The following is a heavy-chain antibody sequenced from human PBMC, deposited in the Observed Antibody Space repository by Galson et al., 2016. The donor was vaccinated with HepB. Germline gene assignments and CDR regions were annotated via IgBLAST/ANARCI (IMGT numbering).Heavy chain of an antibody. J-gene: IGHJ3*02. D-gene: IGHD2-15*01. CDR2: ISGTDGRT. V-gene: IGHV3-23*01. CDR1: GFTFINYA. CDR3: AKERGDCSGGTCRYHDAFDI. Sequence: SLRLSCAASGFTFINYAMSWVRQAPGKGLEWVSGISGTDGRTLYADSVKGRFTISRDNSKNTLPLQMNSLRAEDTAVYYCAKERGDCSGGTCRYHDAFDIWGQGTVVTVSS.